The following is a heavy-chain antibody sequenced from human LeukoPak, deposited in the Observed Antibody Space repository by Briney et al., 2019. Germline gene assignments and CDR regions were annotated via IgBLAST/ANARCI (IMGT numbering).Heavy chain of an antibody. CDR2: INHSGST. V-gene: IGHV4-34*01. J-gene: IGHJ4*02. Sequence: SETLSLTCAVYGGSFSGYYWSWIRQPPGKGLEWVGEINHSGSTNYNPSLKSRVTISVDTSKNQFSLKLSSVTAADTAVYYCARGRYYYDSSGYAYWGQGTLVTVSS. CDR3: ARGRYYYDSSGYAY. CDR1: GGSFSGYY. D-gene: IGHD3-22*01.